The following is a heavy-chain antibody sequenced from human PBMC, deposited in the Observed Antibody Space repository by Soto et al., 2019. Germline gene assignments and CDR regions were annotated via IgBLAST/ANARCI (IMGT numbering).Heavy chain of an antibody. CDR1: GGSISSGGYS. Sequence: SETLSLTCAVSGGSISSGGYSWSWIRQPPGKGLEWIGYIYHSGSTYYNPSLKSRVTISVDTSKNQFSLKLSSVTAADTAVYYCARGGRTRKWGSWFDPWGQGTLVTVSS. D-gene: IGHD1-26*01. V-gene: IGHV4-30-2*01. CDR2: IYHSGST. J-gene: IGHJ5*02. CDR3: ARGGRTRKWGSWFDP.